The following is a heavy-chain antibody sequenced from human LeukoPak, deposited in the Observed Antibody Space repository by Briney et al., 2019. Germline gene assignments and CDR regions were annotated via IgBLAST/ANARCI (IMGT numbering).Heavy chain of an antibody. CDR3: AKEAHIVVVPAALDI. D-gene: IGHD2-2*01. V-gene: IGHV3-30*02. Sequence: GGSLRLSCAASGFTFSSYGMHWVRQAPGKGLEWVAFIRYDGSNKYNADSVKGRFTISRDNSKNTLYLQMNSLRAEDTAVYYCAKEAHIVVVPAALDIWGQGTMVTVSS. CDR2: IRYDGSNK. J-gene: IGHJ3*02. CDR1: GFTFSSYG.